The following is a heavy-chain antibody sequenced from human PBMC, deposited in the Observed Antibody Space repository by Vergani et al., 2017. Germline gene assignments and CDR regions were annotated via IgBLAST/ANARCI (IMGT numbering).Heavy chain of an antibody. CDR2: MYHSGST. CDR3: GRVADFYGWGSRFLDL. D-gene: IGHD3-10*01. V-gene: IGHV4-59*01. J-gene: IGHJ5*02. CDR1: GGSMSGYY. Sequence: QVRLQESGPGLVKPSETLSLTCSVSGGSMSGYYWSWIRQPPGKELEWIGYMYHSGSTNYNPSLETRVTISGDTSKNQFFLKLNSVTAADTAVYYCGRVADFYGWGSRFLDLWGQGILVTVSS.